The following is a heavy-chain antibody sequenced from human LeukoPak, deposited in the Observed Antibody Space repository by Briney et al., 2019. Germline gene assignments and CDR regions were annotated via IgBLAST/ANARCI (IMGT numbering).Heavy chain of an antibody. D-gene: IGHD2-2*01. V-gene: IGHV1-69*06. CDR1: GYTFTDSY. CDR2: IIPISGTA. Sequence: SVKVSCKTSGYTFTDSYIHWVRQAPGQGLEWMGGIIPISGTANYAQKFQGRVTITADKSTSTAYMELSRLRSEDTAVYYCAREVPATDGRMDYWGQGTLVTVSS. J-gene: IGHJ4*02. CDR3: AREVPATDGRMDY.